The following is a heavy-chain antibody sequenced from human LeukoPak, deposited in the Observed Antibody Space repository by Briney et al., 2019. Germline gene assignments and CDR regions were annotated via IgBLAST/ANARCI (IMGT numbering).Heavy chain of an antibody. CDR3: ARDYLNHYYYYGMDV. Sequence: ASVKVSCKASGYTFTSYGISWVRQAPGQGLEWMGWISAYNGNTNYAQKFQGRVTMTTDTSTSTAYMELRSLRSDDTAVYYCARDYLNHYYYYGMDVWGQGTTVTVSS. CDR2: ISAYNGNT. CDR1: GYTFTSYG. J-gene: IGHJ6*02. V-gene: IGHV1-18*01.